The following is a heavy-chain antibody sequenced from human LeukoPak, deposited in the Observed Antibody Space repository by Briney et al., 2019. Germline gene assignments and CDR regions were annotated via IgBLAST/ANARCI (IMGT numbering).Heavy chain of an antibody. V-gene: IGHV1-69*04. CDR3: ARQGSTSWAPLY. D-gene: IGHD2-2*01. Sequence: ASVKVSCKASGGTFSSYAISWVRQAPGQGLEWMGRIIPILGIANYAQKFQGRVTITADKSTSTAYMELSSLKASDTAMYYCARQGSTSWAPLYWGQGTLVTVSS. CDR2: IIPILGIA. CDR1: GGTFSSYA. J-gene: IGHJ4*02.